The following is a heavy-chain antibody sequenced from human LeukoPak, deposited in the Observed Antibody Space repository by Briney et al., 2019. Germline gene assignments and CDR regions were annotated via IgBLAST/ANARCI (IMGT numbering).Heavy chain of an antibody. D-gene: IGHD3-10*01. J-gene: IGHJ3*02. Sequence: GGSLRLSCAASGFTFSDYYMSWIRQAPGKGLEWVSYISSSGSTIYYADSVKGRFTISRDNAKNSLYLQMNSLRAEDTAVYYCARDGYYYGSGSYYSLGAFDIWGQGTMVTVSS. CDR1: GFTFSDYY. CDR3: ARDGYYYGSGSYYSLGAFDI. V-gene: IGHV3-11*04. CDR2: ISSSGSTI.